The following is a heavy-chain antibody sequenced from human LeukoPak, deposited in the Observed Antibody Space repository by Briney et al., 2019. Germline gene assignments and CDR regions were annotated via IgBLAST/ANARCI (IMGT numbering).Heavy chain of an antibody. D-gene: IGHD5-18*01. V-gene: IGHV4-34*01. CDR2: INHSGST. CDR1: GGSFSGYY. Sequence: SETLSLTCAVYGGSFSGYYWSWIRQPPGKGLEWIGEINHSGSTNYNPSLKSRVTKSVDTSKNQFSLKLSSVTAADTAVYYCARLARGYSYAIGGGFDYWGQGTLVTVSS. CDR3: ARLARGYSYAIGGGFDY. J-gene: IGHJ4*02.